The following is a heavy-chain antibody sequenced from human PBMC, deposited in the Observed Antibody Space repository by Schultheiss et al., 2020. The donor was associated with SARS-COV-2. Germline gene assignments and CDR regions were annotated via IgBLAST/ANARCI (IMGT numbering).Heavy chain of an antibody. CDR3: ASLVGDYVWGSYRPRWFDP. CDR2: IYHSGST. D-gene: IGHD3-16*02. CDR1: GGSISSYY. Sequence: SETLSLTCTVSGGSISSYYWSWIRQPPGKGLEWIGSIYHSGSTNYNPSLKSRLTMSIDTSKNQFSLKLSSVTAADTAVYYCASLVGDYVWGSYRPRWFDPWGQGTLVTVSS. J-gene: IGHJ5*02. V-gene: IGHV4-59*08.